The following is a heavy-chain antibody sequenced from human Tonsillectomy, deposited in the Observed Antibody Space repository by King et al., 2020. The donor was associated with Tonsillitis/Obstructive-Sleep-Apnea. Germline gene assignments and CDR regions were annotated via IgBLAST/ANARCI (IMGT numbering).Heavy chain of an antibody. J-gene: IGHJ1*01. Sequence: VQLVESGGGLIQPGGSLRLSCVASGFSVNSNFMSWVRQAPGKGLEWVSMSHSGGDTYYADSGKGRLTISRDNSRKTVFLQMNSLRADDTAVYFCARGAGYIIEHWGQGTLVTVPS. CDR1: GFSVNSNF. D-gene: IGHD5-24*01. CDR3: ARGAGYIIEH. V-gene: IGHV3-53*01. CDR2: SHSGGDT.